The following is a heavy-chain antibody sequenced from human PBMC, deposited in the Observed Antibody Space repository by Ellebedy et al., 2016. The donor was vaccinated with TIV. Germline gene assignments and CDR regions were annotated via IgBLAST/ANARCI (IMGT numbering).Heavy chain of an antibody. CDR2: IYSDGRT. V-gene: IGHV3-66*01. CDR1: GFTISTKY. D-gene: IGHD2-8*02. Sequence: GESLKISCAASGFTISTKYMSWVRQAPGKVLEWVAAIYSDGRTDYADSVQGRFTTSRDNSKNMMYLQMNSLRAEDTAVYYCARLVTGFPNWFDPWGQGTLVTVSS. CDR3: ARLVTGFPNWFDP. J-gene: IGHJ5*02.